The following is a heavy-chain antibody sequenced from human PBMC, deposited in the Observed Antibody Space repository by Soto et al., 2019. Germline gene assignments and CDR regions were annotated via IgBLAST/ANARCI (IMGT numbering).Heavy chain of an antibody. D-gene: IGHD2-15*01. Sequence: EVQLVESGGGLVQPGGSLRLSCAASGFTFSSSEMYWVRQAPGKGLEWISYIHPGGQTIFYAESVKGRFTISRDNAKHSVYLQINSLRAEDTAVYYCASRGSRWGRGTKVTVSS. CDR1: GFTFSSSE. V-gene: IGHV3-48*03. J-gene: IGHJ3*01. CDR3: ASRGSR. CDR2: IHPGGQTI.